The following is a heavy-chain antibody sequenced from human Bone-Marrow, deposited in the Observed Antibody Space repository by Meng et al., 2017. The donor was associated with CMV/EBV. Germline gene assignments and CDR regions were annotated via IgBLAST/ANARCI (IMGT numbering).Heavy chain of an antibody. CDR1: GYSFTTYW. V-gene: IGHV5-51*01. J-gene: IGHJ4*02. Sequence: GSGYSFTTYWIGCVRQMPGKGLEWMGIIYPGDSNTIYSTSFQGQVTISADRSISTAYLQWSGLKASDTAMYYCARLSGSGAYYPFDSWGQGTLVTVSS. CDR2: IYPGDSNT. CDR3: ARLSGSGAYYPFDS. D-gene: IGHD3-22*01.